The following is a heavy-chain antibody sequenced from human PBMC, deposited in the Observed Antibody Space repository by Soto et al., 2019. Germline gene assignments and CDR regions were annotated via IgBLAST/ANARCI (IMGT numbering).Heavy chain of an antibody. D-gene: IGHD3-10*01. Sequence: EVQLLESGGGLIHPGGSLRISCVASGFRFSDHSMNWVRQAPGKGLEWVSYITSSGDSIYYADSVKGRFTVSRDNAKNSLFRQMNSLRDEDTAVYYCARLPKGSRVTSWGQGTLVTVSS. J-gene: IGHJ4*02. CDR2: ITSSGDSI. CDR1: GFRFSDHS. CDR3: ARLPKGSRVTS. V-gene: IGHV3-48*02.